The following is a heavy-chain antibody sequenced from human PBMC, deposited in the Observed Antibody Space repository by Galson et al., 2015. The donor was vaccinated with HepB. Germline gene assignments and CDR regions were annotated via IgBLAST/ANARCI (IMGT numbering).Heavy chain of an antibody. CDR2: ISFHGNSK. J-gene: IGHJ4*02. D-gene: IGHD3-10*01. V-gene: IGHV3-30*18. Sequence: SLRLSCAASGFIFSNYGIHWVRQAPGKGLEWAALISFHGNSKYYADSVKGRFTMSRDNSNNTVFLEMNSLRPEDTAVYYCAKARPEYYYGSGSLFDFCGQGALVTVSS. CDR3: AKARPEYYYGSGSLFDF. CDR1: GFIFSNYG.